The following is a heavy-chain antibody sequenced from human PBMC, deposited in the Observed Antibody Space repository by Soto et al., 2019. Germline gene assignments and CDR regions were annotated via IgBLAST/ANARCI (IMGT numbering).Heavy chain of an antibody. J-gene: IGHJ4*02. D-gene: IGHD4-17*01. CDR1: GYTFTSYG. CDR2: ISAYNGNT. V-gene: IGHV1-18*01. Sequence: ASVKVSCKASGYTFTSYGISWVRQAPGQGLEWMGWISAYNGNTNYAQKLQGRVTMTTDTSTSTAYMELRSLRSDDTAVYYCARDRAVTTPSDFDYWGQGTLVTSPQ. CDR3: ARDRAVTTPSDFDY.